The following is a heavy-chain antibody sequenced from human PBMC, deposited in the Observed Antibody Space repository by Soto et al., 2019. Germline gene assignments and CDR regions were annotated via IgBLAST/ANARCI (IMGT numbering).Heavy chain of an antibody. CDR1: GYSFTSNW. D-gene: IGHD3-16*01. J-gene: IGHJ4*02. Sequence: RESLKISCQGSGYSFTSNWIGWVRQMPGKGLEWMGIINPADSDIKYSPSFQGQVTISADKSIGTACLQWSSLKASDTAMYYCARHQRDDASRKIDCWGQGTLVTVSS. CDR2: INPADSDI. CDR3: ARHQRDDASRKIDC. V-gene: IGHV5-51*01.